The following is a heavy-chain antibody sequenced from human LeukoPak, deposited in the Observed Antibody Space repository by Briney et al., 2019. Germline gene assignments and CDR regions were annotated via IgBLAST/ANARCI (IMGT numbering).Heavy chain of an antibody. V-gene: IGHV4-34*01. J-gene: IGHJ6*03. CDR2: INHSGTA. CDR3: ARHLGATTLYSNYYMDF. Sequence: SETLSLTCAVYGGSFSGYSWNWIRQPPGKAPEWIGDINHSGTANYDPSLKSRVTISVDTSRSQFSLKLTSVTAADTAVYYCARHLGATTLYSNYYMDFWGKGTPVTVSS. CDR1: GGSFSGYS. D-gene: IGHD1-26*01.